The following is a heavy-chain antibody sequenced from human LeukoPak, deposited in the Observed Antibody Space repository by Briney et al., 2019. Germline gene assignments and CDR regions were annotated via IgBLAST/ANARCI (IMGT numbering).Heavy chain of an antibody. Sequence: PSETLSLTCTVSGGSISSYFWSWIRQPPGKGLEWIGYIYYSGGTNYNPSLKSRVIISVDTSKNQSSLILSSVTAADTAVYYCARQERYYGSGSYTYFQHWGQGTLVTVSS. CDR1: GGSISSYF. J-gene: IGHJ1*01. D-gene: IGHD3-10*01. CDR2: IYYSGGT. CDR3: ARQERYYGSGSYTYFQH. V-gene: IGHV4-59*08.